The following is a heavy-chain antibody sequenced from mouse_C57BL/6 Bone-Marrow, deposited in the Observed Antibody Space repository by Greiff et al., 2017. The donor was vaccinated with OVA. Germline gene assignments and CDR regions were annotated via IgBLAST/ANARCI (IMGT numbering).Heavy chain of an antibody. CDR3: TRGYSNYYAMDY. D-gene: IGHD2-5*01. CDR1: GYTFTDYE. J-gene: IGHJ4*01. CDR2: IDTETGGN. V-gene: IGHV1-15*01. Sequence: VQLQQSGAELVRPGASVTLSCKASGYTFTDYEMHWVKQTPVHGLEWIGAIDTETGGNAYNQKFKGKAILTADKSSSTAYMELRSLTSEDSAFYYCTRGYSNYYAMDYWGQGTSVTVSS.